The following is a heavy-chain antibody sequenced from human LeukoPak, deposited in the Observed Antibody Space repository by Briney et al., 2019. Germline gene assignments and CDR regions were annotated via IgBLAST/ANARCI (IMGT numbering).Heavy chain of an antibody. D-gene: IGHD6-13*01. CDR3: ARAKYSSSFPFLDY. CDR1: GFTFSSCG. V-gene: IGHV3-33*01. J-gene: IGHJ4*02. CDR2: IWYDGSNK. Sequence: PGGSLRLSCAASGFTFSSCGMHWVRQAPGKGLEWVAVIWYDGSNKYYADSVRGRFTISRDNSKNTLYLQMNSLRAEDTAVYYCARAKYSSSFPFLDYWGQGTLVTVSS.